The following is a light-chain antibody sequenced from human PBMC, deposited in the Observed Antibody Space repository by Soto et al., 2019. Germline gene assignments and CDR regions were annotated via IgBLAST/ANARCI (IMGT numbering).Light chain of an antibody. CDR1: ESIDSW. CDR2: SAS. Sequence: DIQMTQSPSTLSASVGDRVTIPCRASESIDSWLAWHQQKPGKAPKILVYSASTLQSGVPSRFSGSGSGPDFTLTISSLQSEDFAVDYCQQYGSSPTFGQGTRLEIK. J-gene: IGKJ5*01. CDR3: QQYGSSPT. V-gene: IGKV1-5*01.